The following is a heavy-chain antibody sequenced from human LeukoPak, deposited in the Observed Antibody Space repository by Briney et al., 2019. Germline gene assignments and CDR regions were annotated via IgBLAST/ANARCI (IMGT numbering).Heavy chain of an antibody. V-gene: IGHV3-53*01. D-gene: IGHD5-18*01. Sequence: PRGSLRLSRAASGVTLTSNYMNSVRQAPGKGLGWGAGIYSGRSTYYADSVKGRFTISRDNSKNTLYLQMNSLRAEDTAVYYCARDVGYSYESWGQGTLVTVSS. CDR1: GVTLTSNY. CDR3: ARDVGYSYES. CDR2: IYSGRST. J-gene: IGHJ5*02.